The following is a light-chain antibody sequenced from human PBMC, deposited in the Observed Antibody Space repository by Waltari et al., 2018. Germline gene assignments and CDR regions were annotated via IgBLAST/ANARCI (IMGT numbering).Light chain of an antibody. CDR2: GAS. J-gene: IGKJ2*01. V-gene: IGKV3-20*01. CDR1: QSVSSSY. CDR3: QQYGSSPLYT. Sequence: EMVLTQSPGTLSLSPGERATSSCRASQSVSSSYLAWYQQKPGQAPRLLIYGASSRATGIPHRFSGSGSGTDFTLTISRLEPEDFAVYYCQQYGSSPLYTFGQGTKLEIK.